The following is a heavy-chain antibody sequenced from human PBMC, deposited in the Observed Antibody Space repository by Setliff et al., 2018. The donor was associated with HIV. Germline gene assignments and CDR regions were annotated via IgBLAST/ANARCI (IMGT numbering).Heavy chain of an antibody. D-gene: IGHD2-21*01. CDR2: ISYSGST. J-gene: IGHJ5*02. V-gene: IGHV4-34*01. Sequence: SETLSLTCAVFGGSFSDFYWSWIRQPPGKGLEWIGEISYSGSTVYNPSLKSRVTMSVDASKNLVSLNLNSVTAADTAIYYCARGVARQVVIERWFDPWGQGTPVTVSS. CDR1: GGSFSDFY. CDR3: ARGVARQVVIERWFDP.